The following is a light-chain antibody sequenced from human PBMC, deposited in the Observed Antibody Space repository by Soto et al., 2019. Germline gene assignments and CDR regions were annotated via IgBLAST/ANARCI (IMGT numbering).Light chain of an antibody. J-gene: IGLJ3*02. V-gene: IGLV1-40*01. CDR3: QSSDSTLSAWV. CDR2: GNS. CDR1: FSNIGAGFD. Sequence: QLVLTQPPSVSGAPGQRVIISCTGSFSNIGAGFDVHWYQQLPGTAPKLLIFGNSNRPSGVPDRFSGSKSGTSASLAITGLQAEDEADYYCQSSDSTLSAWVFGGGTKLTVL.